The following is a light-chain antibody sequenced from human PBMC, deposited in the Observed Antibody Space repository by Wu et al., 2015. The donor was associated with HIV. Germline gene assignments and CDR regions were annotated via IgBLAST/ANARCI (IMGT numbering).Light chain of an antibody. CDR1: QSVSSY. CDR3: QQRSNWPIT. V-gene: IGKV3-11*01. J-gene: IGKJ5*01. Sequence: EIVLTQSPATLSLSPGETATLSCRASQSVSSYLAWYHQKPGQAPRLLIYDASNRATGIPARFSGSGSGTDFTLTISSLEPEDFAVYYCQQRSNWPITFGQGTRLEIK. CDR2: DAS.